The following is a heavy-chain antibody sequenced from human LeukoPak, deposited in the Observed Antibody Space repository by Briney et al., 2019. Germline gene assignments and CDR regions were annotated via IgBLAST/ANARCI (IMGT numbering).Heavy chain of an antibody. CDR1: GFTFSGSA. Sequence: PGGSLRLSCAAFGFTFSGSAMHWVRQASGKGLEWVGRIRKKADNYATAYAASVKGRFTISRDDSKNTAYLQMNSLKTEDTAVYYCVPTYFSDSSTFYPANGGRGTLVTVSS. V-gene: IGHV3-73*01. D-gene: IGHD3-22*01. CDR2: IRKKADNYAT. CDR3: VPTYFSDSSTFYPAN. J-gene: IGHJ4*02.